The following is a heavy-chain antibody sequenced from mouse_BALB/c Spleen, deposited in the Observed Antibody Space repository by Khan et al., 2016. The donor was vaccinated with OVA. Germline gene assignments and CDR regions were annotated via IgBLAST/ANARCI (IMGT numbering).Heavy chain of an antibody. CDR2: ISYCGST. J-gene: IGHJ2*01. D-gene: IGHD1-1*01. V-gene: IGHV3-2*02. CDR3: GRACGSSYYYLYY. Sequence: EVQLQESGPGLVKPSQSLSLTCTVTGYSITSDYAWNWIRQFPGNKLEWMGYISYCGSTSYNPSPKSRISITRDTSKNQFVLQLNSVTAEDTATYYWGRACGSSYYYLYYWGQGTTLTVSS. CDR1: GYSITSDYA.